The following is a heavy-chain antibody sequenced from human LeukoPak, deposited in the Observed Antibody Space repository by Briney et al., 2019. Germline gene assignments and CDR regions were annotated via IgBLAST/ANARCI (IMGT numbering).Heavy chain of an antibody. CDR2: IYSSGST. J-gene: IGHJ3*02. CDR1: GFTLSSNY. V-gene: IGHV3-53*01. Sequence: PGGSLRLSCAASGFTLSSNYMSWVRQAPGKGLEWVSIIYSSGSTYYADSVKGRFTISRDNSKNTLYLQMNSLRDEDTAVYYCARHLSGDDIWGQGTMVTVSP. CDR3: ARHLSGDDI. D-gene: IGHD6-25*01.